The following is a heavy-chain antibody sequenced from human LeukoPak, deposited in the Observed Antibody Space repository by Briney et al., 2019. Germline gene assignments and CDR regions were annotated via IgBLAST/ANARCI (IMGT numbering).Heavy chain of an antibody. Sequence: GGSLRLSCAASGFTFSSYSMNWVRQAPGKGLEWVSSISSSSSYIYYADSVKGRFTISRDNAKNSLHLQMNSLRAEDTAVYYCARGKLRVLMVYEGFDYWGQGTLVTVSS. V-gene: IGHV3-21*01. D-gene: IGHD2-8*01. CDR1: GFTFSSYS. J-gene: IGHJ4*02. CDR3: ARGKLRVLMVYEGFDY. CDR2: ISSSSSYI.